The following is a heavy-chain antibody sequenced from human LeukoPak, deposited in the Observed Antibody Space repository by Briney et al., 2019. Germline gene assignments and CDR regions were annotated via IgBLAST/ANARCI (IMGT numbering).Heavy chain of an antibody. V-gene: IGHV1-2*02. Sequence: ASVKVSCKASGYTFTGYYMHWVRQALGQGFERMGWINPNRGNTNYAQKFQGRVTMTRDTSISTAHMELSRLRSDDTAVYYCARANPLYCSSTTCLFDYWGQGTLVTVSS. CDR2: INPNRGNT. CDR1: GYTFTGYY. D-gene: IGHD2-2*01. CDR3: ARANPLYCSSTTCLFDY. J-gene: IGHJ4*02.